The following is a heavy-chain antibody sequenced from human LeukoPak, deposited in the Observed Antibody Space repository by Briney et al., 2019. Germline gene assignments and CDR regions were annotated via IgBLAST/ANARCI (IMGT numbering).Heavy chain of an antibody. CDR1: GYTLTSYG. V-gene: IGHV1-18*01. CDR2: INPDDGDT. Sequence: GASVKVSCKASGYTLTSYGISWVRQAPGQGLEWMGWINPDDGDTNYAPQLQGRATMTTDTSTSTAYLDLRSLRSDDTAVYYCARGAWGQLSPEYWGQGSLVTVSS. D-gene: IGHD3-16*02. J-gene: IGHJ4*02. CDR3: ARGAWGQLSPEY.